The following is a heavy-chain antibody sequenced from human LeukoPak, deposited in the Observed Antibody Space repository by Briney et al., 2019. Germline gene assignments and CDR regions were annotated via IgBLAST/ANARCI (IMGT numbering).Heavy chain of an antibody. J-gene: IGHJ3*02. CDR1: GFTFSSYA. CDR3: AREQHVLLWFGELSRAFDI. Sequence: PGGSLRLSCAASGFTFSSYAMSWVRQAPGKGLEWVSAISGSGGSTYYADSVKGRFTISRDNSKNTLYLQMNSLRAEDTAVYYCAREQHVLLWFGELSRAFDIWGQGTMVTVSS. V-gene: IGHV3-23*01. CDR2: ISGSGGST. D-gene: IGHD3-10*01.